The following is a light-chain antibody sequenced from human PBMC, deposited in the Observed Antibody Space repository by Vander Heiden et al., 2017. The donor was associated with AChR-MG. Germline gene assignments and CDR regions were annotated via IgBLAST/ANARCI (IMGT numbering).Light chain of an antibody. Sequence: DIQMTQSPSTLSASVGDRVTITCRASQSISNSLAWYQQKSGKAPKVLIYEASSLESGVPSRFSGSGSGTEFTLTISSLQPDDFATYYCQQDKSYSRTFGGGTKVDIK. CDR2: EAS. CDR1: QSISNS. J-gene: IGKJ4*01. V-gene: IGKV1-5*03. CDR3: QQDKSYSRT.